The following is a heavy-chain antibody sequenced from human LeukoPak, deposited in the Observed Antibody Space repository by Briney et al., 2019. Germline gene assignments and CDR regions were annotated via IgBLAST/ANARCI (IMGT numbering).Heavy chain of an antibody. V-gene: IGHV4-4*02. CDR3: ARLDPPYNWNEDAFDI. D-gene: IGHD1-20*01. CDR1: GGSISSSNW. Sequence: SGTLSLTCAVSGGSISSSNWWSWVRQPPGKGLEWIGEIYHSGSTNYNPSLKSRVTISVDKSKNQFSLKLSSVTAADTAVYYCARLDPPYNWNEDAFDIWGQGTMVTVSS. J-gene: IGHJ3*02. CDR2: IYHSGST.